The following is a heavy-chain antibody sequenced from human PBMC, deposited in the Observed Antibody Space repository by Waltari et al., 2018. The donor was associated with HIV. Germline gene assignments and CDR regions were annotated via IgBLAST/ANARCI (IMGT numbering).Heavy chain of an antibody. CDR2: IWPSDSDT. D-gene: IGHD6-19*01. V-gene: IGHV5-51*01. J-gene: IGHJ3*01. CDR1: GFTFTNSW. CDR3: ASPKGGWLFAFDV. Sequence: QLVQSGGEVKQTGESLKISCKGSGFTFTNSWIAWVRQMPGKGLGWMGMIWPSDSDTKYSPSFQGHVTTSADRSPSTAYLQWSSLRASDTAMYYCASPKGGWLFAFDVWGQGTKVTVSS.